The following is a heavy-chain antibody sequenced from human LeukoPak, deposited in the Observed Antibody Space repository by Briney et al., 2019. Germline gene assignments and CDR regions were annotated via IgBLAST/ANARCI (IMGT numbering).Heavy chain of an antibody. CDR3: ARDDSSGFLIDY. CDR1: GYTFTGYY. D-gene: IGHD3-22*01. CDR2: INPNSGGT. J-gene: IGHJ4*02. V-gene: IGHV1-2*02. Sequence: ASVKVSCKASGYTFTGYYMHWVRQAPGQGLEGMGWINPNSGGTNYAQKFQGRVTMTRETSISTAYMELSRLRSDDTAVYHCARDDSSGFLIDYWGQGTLVTVSS.